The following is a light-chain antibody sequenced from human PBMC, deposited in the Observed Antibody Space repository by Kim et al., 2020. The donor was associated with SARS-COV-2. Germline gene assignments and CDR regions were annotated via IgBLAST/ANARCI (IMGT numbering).Light chain of an antibody. CDR1: DSDVGYYNY. CDR2: DVT. Sequence: GQSVTIACSGTDSDVGYYNYVSWYQHHPGKAPRLIIYDVTKRPSGVPDRFSGSKSDNTASLTISGLQAEDEGDYYCCSYTGSYTFIFGGGTQLTVL. J-gene: IGLJ2*01. V-gene: IGLV2-11*01. CDR3: CSYTGSYTFI.